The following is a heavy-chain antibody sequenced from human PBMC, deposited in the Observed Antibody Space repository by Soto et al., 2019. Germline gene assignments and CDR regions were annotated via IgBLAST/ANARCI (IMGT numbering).Heavy chain of an antibody. Sequence: HPGGSLRLSCAASGFTFNTFGMHWVRQAPGEGLEWVAVIRYDGSNNYYADSVKGRFTISRDNSKNTLSLQMNSLRAEDTAVYYCARDASVGASYSGSAYYAMDVWGRGTTVTVSS. V-gene: IGHV3-33*01. CDR2: IRYDGSNN. CDR3: ARDASVGASYSGSAYYAMDV. CDR1: GFTFNTFG. D-gene: IGHD1-26*01. J-gene: IGHJ6*02.